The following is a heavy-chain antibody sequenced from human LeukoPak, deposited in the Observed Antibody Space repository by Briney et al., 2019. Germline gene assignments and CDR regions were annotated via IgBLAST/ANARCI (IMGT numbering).Heavy chain of an antibody. V-gene: IGHV1-18*01. CDR3: TRDLHAPSEEDY. Sequence: ASVKVSCKASGYTFTSYGISWVRQAPGQGLEWMGWISAYNGNTNYAQKLQGRVTMTTDTSTSTAYMELRSLRSDDTAVYYCTRDLHAPSEEDYWGQGTLVTVSS. J-gene: IGHJ4*02. CDR2: ISAYNGNT. CDR1: GYTFTSYG.